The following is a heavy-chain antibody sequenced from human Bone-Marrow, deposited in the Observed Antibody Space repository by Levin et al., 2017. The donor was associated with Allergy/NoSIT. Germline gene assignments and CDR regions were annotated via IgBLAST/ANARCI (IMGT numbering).Heavy chain of an antibody. Sequence: GESLKISCSASGFTFSSYAMHWVRQAPGKGLEYVSAISSNGGSTYYADSVKGRFTISRDNSKNTLYLQMSSLRAEDTAVYYCVKEWLSSGWYGLDYWGQGTLVTVSS. V-gene: IGHV3-64D*06. J-gene: IGHJ4*02. CDR2: ISSNGGST. D-gene: IGHD6-19*01. CDR1: GFTFSSYA. CDR3: VKEWLSSGWYGLDY.